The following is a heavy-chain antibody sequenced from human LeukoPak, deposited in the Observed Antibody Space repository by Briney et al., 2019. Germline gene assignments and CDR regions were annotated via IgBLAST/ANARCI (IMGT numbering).Heavy chain of an antibody. CDR3: ARQDYDILTGYYPIAAYFDY. J-gene: IGHJ4*02. Sequence: GSLRLSCAASGFTFSSYAMSWVRQAPGKGLEWVSAISGSGGSTYYADSVKGRFTISRDNSKNTLYLQMNSLRAEDTAVYYCARQDYDILTGYYPIAAYFDYWGQGTLVTVSP. V-gene: IGHV3-23*01. CDR2: ISGSGGST. CDR1: GFTFSSYA. D-gene: IGHD3-9*01.